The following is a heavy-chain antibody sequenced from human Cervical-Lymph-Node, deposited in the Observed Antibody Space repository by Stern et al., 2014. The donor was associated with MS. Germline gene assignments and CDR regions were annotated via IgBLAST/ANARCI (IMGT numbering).Heavy chain of an antibody. J-gene: IGHJ5*02. CDR1: GVTFSSYA. CDR2: VIPIFGNE. Sequence: QDQLVQSGAGVKKPGSSVKLSCKASGVTFSSYAIRWVRQAPGQGLEWMGGVIPIFGNENYAQTVPGRVTMTADESTSTAYMELSSLRSEDTAVYYCARGADRPAKWFDPWGQGTLVTVSS. V-gene: IGHV1-69*12. CDR3: ARGADRPAKWFDP. D-gene: IGHD6-6*01.